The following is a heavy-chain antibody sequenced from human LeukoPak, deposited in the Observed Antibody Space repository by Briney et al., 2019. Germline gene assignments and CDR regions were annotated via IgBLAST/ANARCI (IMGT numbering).Heavy chain of an antibody. CDR3: ARMTDPRYNYFDP. Sequence: SETLSLTCTVSGGSISRYYWSWIRQPAGKGLEWMGRIYASGSINYNPSLKSRVTMSVDTSKNQLSLKLTSVTAADTAVYYCARMTDPRYNYFDPWGQGTLVTVSS. V-gene: IGHV4-4*07. D-gene: IGHD2-21*02. J-gene: IGHJ5*02. CDR2: IYASGSI. CDR1: GGSISRYY.